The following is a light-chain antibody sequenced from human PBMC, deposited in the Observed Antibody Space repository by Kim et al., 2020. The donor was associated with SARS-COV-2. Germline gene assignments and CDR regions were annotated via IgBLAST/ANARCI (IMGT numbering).Light chain of an antibody. CDR1: NIGSKN. V-gene: IGLV3-9*01. J-gene: IGLJ3*02. CDR2: RDS. CDR3: QVWDSSTAV. Sequence: SVALGQTARVTCGGKNIGSKNVHWYQQKPGQAPVLVIYRDSNRPSGIPERFSGSNSGNTATLTISRAQDGDEADYYCQVWDSSTAVFGGGTQLTVL.